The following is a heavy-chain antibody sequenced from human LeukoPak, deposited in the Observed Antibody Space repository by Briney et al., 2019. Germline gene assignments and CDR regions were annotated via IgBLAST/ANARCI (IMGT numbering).Heavy chain of an antibody. Sequence: ASVRVSCKASGYPMSAFYVHWVRQARGQGLEWMGWISAYNGNTNYAQKLQGRVTLTTDKPTSTTYMELRSIRPDDTAVYYCARGGGFLRVLTWFDPWGQGSLVTVSS. CDR3: ARGGGFLRVLTWFDP. CDR2: ISAYNGNT. CDR1: GYPMSAFY. V-gene: IGHV1-18*04. J-gene: IGHJ5*02. D-gene: IGHD4/OR15-4a*01.